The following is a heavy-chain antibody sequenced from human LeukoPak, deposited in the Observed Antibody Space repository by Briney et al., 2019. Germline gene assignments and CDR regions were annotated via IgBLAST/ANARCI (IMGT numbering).Heavy chain of an antibody. J-gene: IGHJ4*02. CDR3: VKDLAVYCSGGSCYHHFDY. CDR1: GFTFSSYA. CDR2: ISRIGGST. V-gene: IGHV3-64D*09. Sequence: GGSLRLSCSASGFTFSSYAMHWVRQAPGKGLEYVSAISRIGGSTYYADSVKGRFTISRDNSKNTLYLQMSSLRAEDTAVYYCVKDLAVYCSGGSCYHHFDYWGQGTLVTVSS. D-gene: IGHD2-15*01.